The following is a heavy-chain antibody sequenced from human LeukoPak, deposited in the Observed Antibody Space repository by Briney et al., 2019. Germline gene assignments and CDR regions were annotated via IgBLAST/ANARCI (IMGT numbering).Heavy chain of an antibody. D-gene: IGHD3-22*01. CDR2: IYYSGST. Sequence: SETLSLTCTVSGGSISSYYWSWIRQPPGKGLEWIGYIYYSGSTNYNPSLKSRVTISVDTSKNQFSLKLSSVTAADTAVYYCARLAYYYDSSGYYFTYFDYWGQGTLVTVSS. J-gene: IGHJ4*02. CDR1: GGSISSYY. V-gene: IGHV4-59*01. CDR3: ARLAYYYDSSGYYFTYFDY.